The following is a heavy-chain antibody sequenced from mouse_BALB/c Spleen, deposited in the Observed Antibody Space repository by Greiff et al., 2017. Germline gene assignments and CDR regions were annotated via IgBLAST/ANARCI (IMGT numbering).Heavy chain of an antibody. CDR3: ARVAARATAY. CDR2: ISYDGSN. J-gene: IGHJ3*01. Sequence: VQLKESGPGLVKPSQSLSLTCSVTGYSITSGYYWNWIRQFPGNKLEWMGYISYDGSNNYNPSLKNRISITRDTSKNQFFLKLNSVTTEDTATYYCARVAARATAYWGQGTLVTVSA. CDR1: GYSITSGYY. D-gene: IGHD3-1*01. V-gene: IGHV3-6*02.